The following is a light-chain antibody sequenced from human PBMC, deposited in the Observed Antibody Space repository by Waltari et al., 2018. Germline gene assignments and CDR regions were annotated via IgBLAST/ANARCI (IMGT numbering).Light chain of an antibody. V-gene: IGKV1-5*03. Sequence: DIQMTQSPSTLSASVGDRVTITCRASQTITNWLAWYQQKPGEAPKLLIYKASTLDLGVPSRFSGSGSGTEFTPTISSLQPDDFATYYCQQYDNYPYTFGQGTKLEIK. CDR1: QTITNW. CDR2: KAS. CDR3: QQYDNYPYT. J-gene: IGKJ2*01.